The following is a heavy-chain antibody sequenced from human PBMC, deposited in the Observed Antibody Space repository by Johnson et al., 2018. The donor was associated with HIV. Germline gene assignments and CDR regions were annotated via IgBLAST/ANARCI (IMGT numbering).Heavy chain of an antibody. J-gene: IGHJ3*01. Sequence: VQLVESGGGVVQPGRSLRLSCAASGFTFDDYGMSWVRQAPGKGLEWVSYISSSGGTIYYTDSVKGRFTISRDNAKNSLHLHMNSLRAEDTAVYYCATVWRNEGRHAFDVWGQGTMVTVSS. V-gene: IGHV3-11*04. CDR3: ATVWRNEGRHAFDV. CDR1: GFTFDDYG. D-gene: IGHD1-1*01. CDR2: ISSSGGTI.